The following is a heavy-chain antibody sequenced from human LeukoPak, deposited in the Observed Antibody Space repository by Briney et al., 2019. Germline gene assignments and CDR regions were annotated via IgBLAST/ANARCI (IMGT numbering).Heavy chain of an antibody. CDR3: ARHQYYYYTGGYYIDC. D-gene: IGHD3-22*01. V-gene: IGHV5-51*01. Sequence: HGESLKISCMGSGYIFTSYWIGWVRQMPGKGLEWMGIIYPGDSGTKYSPSFQGQVTIAAEKSLTTPYLQWSSLKASDTAVYYCARHQYYYYTGGYYIDCWGQGTMVTDSS. J-gene: IGHJ4*02. CDR2: IYPGDSGT. CDR1: GYIFTSYW.